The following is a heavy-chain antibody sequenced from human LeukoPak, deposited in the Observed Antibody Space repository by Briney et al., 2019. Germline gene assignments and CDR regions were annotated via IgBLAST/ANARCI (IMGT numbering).Heavy chain of an antibody. V-gene: IGHV3-23*01. CDR1: GFTFNRYA. CDR3: ARLKYTSRYYTWFGP. D-gene: IGHD2-2*01. Sequence: QPGGSLRLSCAASGFTFNRYAMNWVRQAPGKGLEWVSTISDSGDQTYSADSVKGRFTSSRDNSNNTLYLQMNSLRAEGTAVYYCARLKYTSRYYTWFGPWGQGTLVTVSS. J-gene: IGHJ5*02. CDR2: ISDSGDQT.